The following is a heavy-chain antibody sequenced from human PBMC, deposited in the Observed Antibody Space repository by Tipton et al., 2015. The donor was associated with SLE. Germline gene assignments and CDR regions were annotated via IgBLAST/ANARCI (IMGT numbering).Heavy chain of an antibody. V-gene: IGHV4-59*08. Sequence: TLSLTCTVSGGSISGYYWSWVRQPPGKGLEWIGYISFSGLTNYNPSVRSRVSTSMDTSKNQFSLQMSSVTSADTALSYCASHKLGFSWSYFDSWGQGTLVTVSS. CDR1: GGSISGYY. CDR2: ISFSGLT. J-gene: IGHJ4*02. CDR3: ASHKLGFSWSYFDS. D-gene: IGHD3-3*01.